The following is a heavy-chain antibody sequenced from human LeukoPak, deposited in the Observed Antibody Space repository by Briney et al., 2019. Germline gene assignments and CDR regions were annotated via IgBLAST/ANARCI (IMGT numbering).Heavy chain of an antibody. CDR3: ARAGNDFWSGLRAFDI. CDR2: INWYGGST. V-gene: IGHV3-20*04. J-gene: IGHJ3*02. Sequence: PGGSLRLSCAASGLTLGDDGISWVRQAPGKGLEWVSGINWYGGSTGYAVSVKGRFTISRDSAKNSLYLQMTSLTAEDTALYYCARAGNDFWSGLRAFDIWGQGTMVTVSS. D-gene: IGHD3-3*01. CDR1: GLTLGDDG.